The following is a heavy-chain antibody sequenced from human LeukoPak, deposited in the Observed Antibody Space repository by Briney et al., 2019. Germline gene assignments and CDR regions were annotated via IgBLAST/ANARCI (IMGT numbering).Heavy chain of an antibody. V-gene: IGHV4-34*01. J-gene: IGHJ1*01. CDR3: ASRADSHYCSSTSCQHAEYFQH. CDR2: INHSGST. CDR1: GGSFSGYY. Sequence: PSETLSLTCAVYGGSFSGYYWSWIRQPPGKGLEWIGEINHSGSTNYNPSLKSRVTISVDTSKNQFSLKLSSVTAADTAVYYCASRADSHYCSSTSCQHAEYFQHWGQGTLVTVSS. D-gene: IGHD2-2*01.